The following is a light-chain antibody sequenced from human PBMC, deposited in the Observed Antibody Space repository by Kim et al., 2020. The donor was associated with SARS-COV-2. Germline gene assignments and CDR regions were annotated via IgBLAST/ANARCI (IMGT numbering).Light chain of an antibody. Sequence: SYELTQPPSVSVSPGQTASITCSGDKLGDKYACWYQQKPGQSPVLVIYQDSKRPSGIPERFSGSNSGNTATLTISGTQAMDEADYYCPAWDSSTGVFGGGTQLTVL. CDR2: QDS. CDR1: KLGDKY. CDR3: PAWDSSTGV. J-gene: IGLJ2*01. V-gene: IGLV3-1*01.